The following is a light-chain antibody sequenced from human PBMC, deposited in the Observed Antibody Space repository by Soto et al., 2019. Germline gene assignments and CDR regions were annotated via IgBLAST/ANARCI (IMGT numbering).Light chain of an antibody. CDR1: QSVSSSY. CDR3: QQYGSSRT. Sequence: EIVMPQSPATLSVSPGERATLSCRASQSVSSSYLAWYQQKPGQAPRLLIYGASSRATGIPDRFSGSGSGTDFTLTISRLEPEDFAVYYCQQYGSSRTFGQGTKV. J-gene: IGKJ1*01. CDR2: GAS. V-gene: IGKV3-20*01.